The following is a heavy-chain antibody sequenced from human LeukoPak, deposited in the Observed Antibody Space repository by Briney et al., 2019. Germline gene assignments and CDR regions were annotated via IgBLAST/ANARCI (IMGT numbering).Heavy chain of an antibody. Sequence: GESLKISCKGSGYSFTMYWIGWVRQMPGKGLEWLAIIYPGDSDTRYSPSFQGQVTISADKSISTAYLQWSSLKASVTAMYYCALRPGSYGSNDYWGQGTLVTVSS. CDR1: GYSFTMYW. J-gene: IGHJ4*02. D-gene: IGHD1-26*01. V-gene: IGHV5-51*01. CDR3: ALRPGSYGSNDY. CDR2: IYPGDSDT.